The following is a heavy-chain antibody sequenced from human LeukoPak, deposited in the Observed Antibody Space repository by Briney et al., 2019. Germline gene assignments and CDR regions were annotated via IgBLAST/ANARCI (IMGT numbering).Heavy chain of an antibody. V-gene: IGHV4-61*02. CDR2: IYTSGNTTVYTTGST. CDR1: GASISSGLYF. J-gene: IGHJ5*02. Sequence: SETLSLTCTVSGASISSGLYFWTWIRQPAGKGLEWIGRIYTSGNTTVYTTGSTTYNPSLKSRVTISADTSKSQFSLKLKSVTAADTAVYFCARARCITGICEWFDPWGQGTLVTVSS. D-gene: IGHD2-8*01. CDR3: ARARCITGICEWFDP.